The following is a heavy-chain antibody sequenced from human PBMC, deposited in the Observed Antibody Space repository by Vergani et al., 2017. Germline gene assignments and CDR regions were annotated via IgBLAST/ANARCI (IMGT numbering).Heavy chain of an antibody. CDR2: ISGSGGST. V-gene: IGHV3-23*04. Sequence: VQLVESGGGVVQPGGSLRLSCAASGFTFSSYGMHWVRQAPGKGLEWVSAISGSGGSTYYADSVKGRFTISRDNSKNTLYLQMNSLRAEDTAVYYCAKVYDSSGYCDYWGQGTLVTVSS. J-gene: IGHJ4*02. CDR3: AKVYDSSGYCDY. CDR1: GFTFSSYG. D-gene: IGHD3-22*01.